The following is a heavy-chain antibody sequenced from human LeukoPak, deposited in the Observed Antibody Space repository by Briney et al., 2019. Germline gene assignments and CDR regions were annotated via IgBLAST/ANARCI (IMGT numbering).Heavy chain of an antibody. Sequence: GGSLRLSCAASGFTFSDYYMSWIRQAPGKGLEWVSYISSSSTHTIYADSVKGRFTISRDNAKNSLSLQVNSLRADDTAVYYCAGVGSIAAAGTPDYWGQGTLVTVSS. CDR2: ISSSSTHT. CDR1: GFTFSDYY. D-gene: IGHD6-13*01. J-gene: IGHJ4*02. CDR3: AGVGSIAAAGTPDY. V-gene: IGHV3-11*06.